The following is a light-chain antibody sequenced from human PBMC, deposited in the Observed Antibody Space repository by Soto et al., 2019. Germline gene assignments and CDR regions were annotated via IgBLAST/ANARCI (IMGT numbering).Light chain of an antibody. Sequence: DNVLTQSPGTLSLSPGERATLSCRASQSISSSYLAWYQQKPGQTPRLLIYHASSRAPGIPDRFSGSGSGTDFTLTISRLEPEDFAVYYCQQYGDSLLTFGGGTKVEIK. J-gene: IGKJ4*01. CDR3: QQYGDSLLT. V-gene: IGKV3-20*01. CDR1: QSISSSY. CDR2: HAS.